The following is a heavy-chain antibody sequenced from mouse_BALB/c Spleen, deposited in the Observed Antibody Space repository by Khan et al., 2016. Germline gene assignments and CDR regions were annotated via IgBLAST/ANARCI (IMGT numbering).Heavy chain of an antibody. CDR1: GYTFTSYW. Sequence: QVQLQQSGAELAKPGASVKMSCKASGYTFTSYWMHWVKQRPGQGLEWIGYINPSTGYTEYNQKFKDKATLTADKSSSTAYMQLSSLTSEDSAVYYCARVNRAYWGQGTLVTVSA. CDR3: ARVNRAY. CDR2: INPSTGYT. V-gene: IGHV1-7*01. J-gene: IGHJ3*01. D-gene: IGHD2-2*01.